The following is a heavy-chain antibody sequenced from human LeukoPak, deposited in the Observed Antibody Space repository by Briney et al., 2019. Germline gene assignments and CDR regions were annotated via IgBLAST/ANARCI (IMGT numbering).Heavy chain of an antibody. CDR3: AREGLPLGY. CDR1: GYSISSGYY. V-gene: IGHV4-38-2*02. Sequence: SETLSLTCTVSGYSISSGYYWGWIRQPPGKGLEWIGSIYHSGSTYYNPSLKSRVTISVDTSKNQFSLKLSSVTAADTAVYYCAREGLPLGYRGQGTLVTVSS. D-gene: IGHD5-12*01. CDR2: IYHSGST. J-gene: IGHJ4*02.